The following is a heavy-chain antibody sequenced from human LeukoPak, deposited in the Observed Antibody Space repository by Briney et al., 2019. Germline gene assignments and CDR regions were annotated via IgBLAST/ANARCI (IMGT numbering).Heavy chain of an antibody. CDR1: GFTFSSYG. Sequence: GGSLRLSCAASGFTFSSYGMHWVRQAPGKGLEWVANIKQDGSEKYYVDSVKGRFTISRDNAENSLYLQMTSLGAEDTAVYYCARATPISGWYSVYWGQGTLVTVSS. D-gene: IGHD6-19*01. V-gene: IGHV3-7*01. CDR3: ARATPISGWYSVY. J-gene: IGHJ4*02. CDR2: IKQDGSEK.